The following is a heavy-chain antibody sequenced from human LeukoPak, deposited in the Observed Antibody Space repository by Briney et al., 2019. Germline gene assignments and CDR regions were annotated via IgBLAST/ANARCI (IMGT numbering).Heavy chain of an antibody. V-gene: IGHV1-8*01. Sequence: ASVKASCKASGYTFTSYDINWVRQATGQGLEWMGWMSPNSGNTGYAQKFQGRVTMTRDTSISTAYMELTSLRSEDTAVYYCVRGPPNWGFDYWGQGTLVTVSS. D-gene: IGHD7-27*01. CDR3: VRGPPNWGFDY. J-gene: IGHJ4*02. CDR1: GYTFTSYD. CDR2: MSPNSGNT.